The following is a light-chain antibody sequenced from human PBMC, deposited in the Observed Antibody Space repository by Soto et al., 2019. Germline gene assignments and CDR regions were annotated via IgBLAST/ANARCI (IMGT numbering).Light chain of an antibody. Sequence: DIQMTQSPSSLSASVGDRVTITCRASHDISNYLAWYQQKPGRVPKLLIYAASTLQTGVKSRFSGSGSGTVFTLTIDSLQPDDVATYYCQKYNSAPNTVGRGTRLEIK. CDR3: QKYNSAPNT. V-gene: IGKV1-27*01. CDR1: HDISNY. J-gene: IGKJ2*01. CDR2: AAS.